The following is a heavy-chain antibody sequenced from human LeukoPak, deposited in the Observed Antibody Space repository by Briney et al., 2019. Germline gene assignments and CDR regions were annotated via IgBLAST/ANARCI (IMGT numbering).Heavy chain of an antibody. CDR3: ARYCSSTSCYMPNDY. J-gene: IGHJ4*02. V-gene: IGHV3-7*01. CDR2: IKQDGREE. Sequence: PGGSLRLSCAASGFTFSTYWMSWVRQAPGKGLEWVANIKQDGREEYYVDSVKGRFTISRDNAKNSLYLQMNSLRAEDTAVYYCARYCSSTSCYMPNDYWGQGTLVTVSS. CDR1: GFTFSTYW. D-gene: IGHD2-2*02.